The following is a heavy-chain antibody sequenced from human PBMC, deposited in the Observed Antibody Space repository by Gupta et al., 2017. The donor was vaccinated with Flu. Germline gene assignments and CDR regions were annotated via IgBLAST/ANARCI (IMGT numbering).Heavy chain of an antibody. CDR3: ARRREDVTGYHYFDY. CDR2: IFSSGFT. V-gene: IGHV4-39*01. CDR1: GGSITSRTNY. D-gene: IGHD3-9*01. Sequence: HLQLQESGPGLVKPSETLSLTCSVSGGSITSRTNYWDWVRQSPGRGLEWIGTIFSSGFTSYNPSLKSRVVMSIDTSRNQFFLKLAYVTAADTAVYYCARRREDVTGYHYFDYWGQGIPVTVSS. J-gene: IGHJ4*02.